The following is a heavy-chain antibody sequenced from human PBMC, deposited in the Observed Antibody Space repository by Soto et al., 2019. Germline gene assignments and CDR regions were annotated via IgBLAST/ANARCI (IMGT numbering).Heavy chain of an antibody. CDR1: GFTFNSYA. Sequence: EVQLLESGGGLVQPGGSLRLACAASGFTFNSYAMSWVRQAPGKGLEWVSAISGPGSSTYYAGSVKGRFTISRDNSENTLHLQMNSLRVDDTAIYYCARVVKGLRGVISRFDYGGQGTRVTVSS. V-gene: IGHV3-23*01. CDR3: ARVVKGLRGVISRFDY. J-gene: IGHJ4*02. D-gene: IGHD3-10*01. CDR2: ISGPGSST.